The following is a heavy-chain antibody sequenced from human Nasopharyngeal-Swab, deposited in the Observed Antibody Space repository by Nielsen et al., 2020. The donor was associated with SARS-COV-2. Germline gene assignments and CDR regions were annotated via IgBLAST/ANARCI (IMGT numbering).Heavy chain of an antibody. V-gene: IGHV3-21*01. CDR2: ISGDSSYI. CDR3: ARDRFGNSSNTLDY. Sequence: GESLKISCAASGFTFSSYSMDWVRQAPGKGLEWVSSISGDSSYIYYADSVQDRFTISRDNAKNSLYLQMNSLRAEDTALYYCARDRFGNSSNTLDYWGQGTLVTVSS. CDR1: GFTFSSYS. J-gene: IGHJ4*02. D-gene: IGHD4-23*01.